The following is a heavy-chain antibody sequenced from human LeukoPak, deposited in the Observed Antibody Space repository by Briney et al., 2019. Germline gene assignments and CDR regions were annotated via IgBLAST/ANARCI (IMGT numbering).Heavy chain of an antibody. CDR3: ARDGRPIAAAGPYYYGMDV. CDR2: IYTSGST. J-gene: IGHJ6*02. Sequence: PSETLSLTCTVSGGSISSYYWSWIRQPAGKGLEWIGRIYTSGSTNYNPSLKSRVTMSVDTSKNQFSLKLSSVTAADTAVYYCARDGRPIAAAGPYYYGMDVWGQGTTVTVSS. CDR1: GGSISSYY. D-gene: IGHD6-13*01. V-gene: IGHV4-4*07.